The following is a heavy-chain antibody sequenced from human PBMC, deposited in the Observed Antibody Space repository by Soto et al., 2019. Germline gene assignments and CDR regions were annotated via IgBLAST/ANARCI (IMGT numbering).Heavy chain of an antibody. CDR1: GFTFSSYW. V-gene: IGHV3-74*01. CDR2: INSDGSST. D-gene: IGHD5-12*01. Sequence: GGSLKLSCAASGFTFSSYWMHWVRQAPGKGLVWVSRINSDGSSTSYADSVKGRFTISRDNAKNTLYLQMNSLRAEDTAVYYCARAGDGYNIDYWGQGTLVTVSS. CDR3: ARAGDGYNIDY. J-gene: IGHJ4*02.